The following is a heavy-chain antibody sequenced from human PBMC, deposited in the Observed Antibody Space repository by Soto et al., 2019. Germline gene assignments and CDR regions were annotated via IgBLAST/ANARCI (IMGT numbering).Heavy chain of an antibody. D-gene: IGHD4-17*01. CDR2: IYYSGST. Sequence: QLQLQESGPGLVKPSETLSLTCTVSGGSISSSSYYWGWIRQPPWKGLEWIGSIYYSGSTYYNPSLKSRVTISVDTSKNQFSLKLSSVTAADTAVYYCASYDYGDYVDYWGQGTLVTVFS. CDR1: GGSISSSSYY. J-gene: IGHJ4*02. CDR3: ASYDYGDYVDY. V-gene: IGHV4-39*01.